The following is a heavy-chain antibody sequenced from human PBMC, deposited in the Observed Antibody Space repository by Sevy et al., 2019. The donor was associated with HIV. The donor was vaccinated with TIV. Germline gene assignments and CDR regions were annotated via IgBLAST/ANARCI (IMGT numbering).Heavy chain of an antibody. CDR2: IYWDDDK. D-gene: IGHD2-15*01. J-gene: IGHJ4*02. Sequence: SGPTLVKPTQTLTLTCTFSGFSLSTSGVGVGWIRQPPGKALEWLALIYWDDDKRYSPSLKSRLTITKDTSKNQVVLTMTNMDPVDTATYYCAHTDIVVVVAATRSYYFDYWGQGTLVTVSS. CDR1: GFSLSTSGVG. V-gene: IGHV2-5*02. CDR3: AHTDIVVVVAATRSYYFDY.